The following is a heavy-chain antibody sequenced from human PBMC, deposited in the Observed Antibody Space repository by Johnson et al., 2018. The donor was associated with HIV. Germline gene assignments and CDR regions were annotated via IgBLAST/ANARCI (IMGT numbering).Heavy chain of an antibody. CDR2: ISWNSGSI. CDR1: GFTFDDYA. CDR3: ARDALLRFLEWFI. D-gene: IGHD3-3*01. Sequence: VQLVESGGGLVQPGRSLRLSCAASGFTFDDYAMHWVRQAPGKGLEWVSGISWNSGSIGYADSVQGRFTISRDNSKNTLYLQMNSLRVEDTAVYYCARDALLRFLEWFIWGQGTMVTVSS. V-gene: IGHV3-9*01. J-gene: IGHJ3*02.